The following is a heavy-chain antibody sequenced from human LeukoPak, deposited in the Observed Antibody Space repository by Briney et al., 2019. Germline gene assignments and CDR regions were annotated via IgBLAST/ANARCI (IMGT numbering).Heavy chain of an antibody. V-gene: IGHV3-23*01. CDR2: IRGGGDT. CDR3: SGHGSNSY. CDR1: GFTFTNNA. J-gene: IGHJ4*02. Sequence: GGSLRLSCAASGFTFTNNALSWFRQAPEKGLEWVSDIRGGGDTYYAESVKGRFTISRDNSKNTLYLQMNSLRAEDTALYYASGHGSNSYWGQGTLVTVSS. D-gene: IGHD6-13*01.